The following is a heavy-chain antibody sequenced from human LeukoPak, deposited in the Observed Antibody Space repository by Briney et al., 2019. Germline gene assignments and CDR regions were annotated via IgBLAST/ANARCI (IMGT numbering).Heavy chain of an antibody. CDR3: ARLEGGSSSAGAFDI. V-gene: IGHV1-46*01. D-gene: IGHD6-6*01. CDR1: GGTFSSYA. Sequence: GASVKVSCKASGGTFSSYAISWVRQAPGQGLEWMGIINPSGGSTSYAQKFQGRVTMTRDTSTSTVYMELSSLRSEDTAVYYCARLEGGSSSAGAFDIWGQGTMVTVSS. J-gene: IGHJ3*02. CDR2: INPSGGST.